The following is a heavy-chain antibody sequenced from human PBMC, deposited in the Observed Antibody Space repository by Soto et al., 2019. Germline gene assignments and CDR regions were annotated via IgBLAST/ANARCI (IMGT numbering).Heavy chain of an antibody. Sequence: LRLSCAASGFSFSSCEMSWVRQAPGKGLEWVSYISGSGTSTQYSDSVKGRFTISRDNAKNSLHLQMNSLGAEDTAVYYCASKIVTPGYHYYDYWGQGTLVTVSS. J-gene: IGHJ4*02. CDR3: ASKIVTPGYHYYDY. CDR1: GFSFSSCE. CDR2: ISGSGTST. V-gene: IGHV3-48*03. D-gene: IGHD3-9*01.